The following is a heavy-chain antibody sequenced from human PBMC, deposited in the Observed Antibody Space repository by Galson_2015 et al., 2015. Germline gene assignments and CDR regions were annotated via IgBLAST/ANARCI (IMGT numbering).Heavy chain of an antibody. V-gene: IGHV1-2*06. Sequence: SVKVSCKASGYTFTGYYMHWVRQAPGQGLEWMGRINPNSGGTNYAQKFQGRVTMTRDTSISTAYMELSRLRSDDTAVYYCAREADFWSDFDYWGQGTLVTVSS. CDR1: GYTFTGYY. J-gene: IGHJ4*02. CDR2: INPNSGGT. CDR3: AREADFWSDFDY. D-gene: IGHD3-3*01.